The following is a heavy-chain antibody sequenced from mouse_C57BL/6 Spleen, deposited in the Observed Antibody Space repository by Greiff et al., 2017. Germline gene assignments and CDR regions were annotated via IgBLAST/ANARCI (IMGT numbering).Heavy chain of an antibody. D-gene: IGHD1-1*01. V-gene: IGHV1-39*01. Sequence: EVKLQQSGPELVKPGASVKISCKASGYSFTDYNMNWVKQSNGKSLEWIGVINPNYGTTSYNQKFKGKATLTVDQSSSTAYMQLNSLTSGYSAGYDCARNYYGSSSVLDYGGQGTTLTVSS. J-gene: IGHJ2*01. CDR1: GYSFTDYN. CDR2: INPNYGTT. CDR3: ARNYYGSSSVLDY.